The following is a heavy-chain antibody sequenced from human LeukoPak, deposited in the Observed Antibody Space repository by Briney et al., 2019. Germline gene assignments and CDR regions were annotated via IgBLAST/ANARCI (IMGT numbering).Heavy chain of an antibody. J-gene: IGHJ4*02. CDR1: GYTFTNYH. CDR2: INPSGGST. D-gene: IGHD5-18*01. V-gene: IGHV1-46*01. CDR3: ARDREYSYGYAGGYDY. Sequence: ATVKVSCKASGYTFTNYHMNWVRQAPGQGLDWMGIINPSGGSTNYAQKFQERITLTRDTSTSTVYMELSSLRSEDTAVYYCARDREYSYGYAGGYDYWGQGTLVTVSS.